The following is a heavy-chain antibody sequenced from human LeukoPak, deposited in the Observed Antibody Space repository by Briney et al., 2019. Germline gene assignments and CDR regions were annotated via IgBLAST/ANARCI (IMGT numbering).Heavy chain of an antibody. CDR3: ARDRYYDSSGRIRGSNAFDI. Sequence: GGSLRLSCAASGFTFSNYWMSWVRQAPGKGLEWVANIKQDGSEKYYVDSVKGRFAISRDNAKNSLYLQMNSLRAEDTAVYYCARDRYYDSSGRIRGSNAFDIWGQGTMVTVSS. CDR2: IKQDGSEK. CDR1: GFTFSNYW. D-gene: IGHD3-22*01. J-gene: IGHJ3*02. V-gene: IGHV3-7*01.